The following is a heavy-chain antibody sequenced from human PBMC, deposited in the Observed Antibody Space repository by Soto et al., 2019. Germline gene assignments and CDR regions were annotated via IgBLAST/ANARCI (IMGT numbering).Heavy chain of an antibody. CDR1: GGSIFNYF. J-gene: IGHJ5*02. V-gene: IGHV4-59*01. D-gene: IGHD3-16*01. CDR3: AGESSNIYDRHFRLDP. CDR2: ISHTGQT. Sequence: SETLSLTCRLSGGSIFNYFWTWIRQSPGNRLEWIGDISHTGQTNYNPSLKSRVTLSVDISENEFSLRLASVTPADSALYFCAGESSNIYDRHFRLDPWGQGTLVTVSS.